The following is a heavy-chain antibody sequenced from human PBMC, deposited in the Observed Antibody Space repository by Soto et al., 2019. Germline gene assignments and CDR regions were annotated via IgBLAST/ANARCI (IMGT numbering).Heavy chain of an antibody. J-gene: IGHJ6*03. CDR3: ARHPIVVVPAAHYYMDV. CDR1: GYSFTSYW. CDR2: IYPGDSDT. Sequence: GESLKISCKGSGYSFTSYWIGWVRQMPGKGLEWMGIIYPGDSDTRYSPSFQGQVTISADKSISTAYLQWSSLKASDTAMYYCARHPIVVVPAAHYYMDVWGKGTTVTVSS. D-gene: IGHD2-2*01. V-gene: IGHV5-51*01.